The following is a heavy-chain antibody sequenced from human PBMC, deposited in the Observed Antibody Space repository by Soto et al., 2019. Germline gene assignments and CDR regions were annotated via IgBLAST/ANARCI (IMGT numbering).Heavy chain of an antibody. J-gene: IGHJ3*02. CDR2: ISGSGGST. CDR3: ARDEGIVVVVAATPNALDI. V-gene: IGHV3-23*01. CDR1: GFTFSSDA. Sequence: PGGSLILSCAASGFTFSSDAMSWVRQAPGKGLEWVSAISGSGGSTYYADSVKGRFTISRDNSKNTLYLQMNSLRAEDTAVYYCARDEGIVVVVAATPNALDIWGQGTMVTVS. D-gene: IGHD2-15*01.